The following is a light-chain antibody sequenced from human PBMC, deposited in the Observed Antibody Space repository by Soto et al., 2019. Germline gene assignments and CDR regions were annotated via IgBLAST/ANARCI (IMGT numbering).Light chain of an antibody. CDR1: QSVSSSY. J-gene: IGKJ1*01. Sequence: EILLTQFPATLSLSRGEISTLWCRASQSVSSSYLAWYQQKPGQAPRLLIYGASNRATGIPDRFSGSGSGTDFTLTISRLEPEDFAVYYCQQYGSSGTFGQGTKVDIK. CDR3: QQYGSSGT. CDR2: GAS. V-gene: IGKV3-20*01.